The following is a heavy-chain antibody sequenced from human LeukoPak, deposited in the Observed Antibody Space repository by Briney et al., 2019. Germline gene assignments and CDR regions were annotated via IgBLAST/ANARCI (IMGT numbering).Heavy chain of an antibody. CDR1: GFTFSTYA. CDR2: LRSKSKKYTT. V-gene: IGHV3-72*01. Sequence: GGSLRLSCAASGFTFSTYAMSWVRQAPGKGLEWIGRLRSKSKKYTTEYAASVKGRFSSSGDESRNSMFLQLNSLKTEDTAMYYCARDGAEGDDSAFDVWGQGTMVTVSS. D-gene: IGHD3-22*01. J-gene: IGHJ3*01. CDR3: ARDGAEGDDSAFDV.